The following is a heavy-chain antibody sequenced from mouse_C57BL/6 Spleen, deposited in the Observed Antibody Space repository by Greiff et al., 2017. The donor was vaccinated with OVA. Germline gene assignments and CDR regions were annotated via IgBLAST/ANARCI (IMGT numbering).Heavy chain of an antibody. J-gene: IGHJ2*01. D-gene: IGHD3-2*02. CDR2: ISSGSSTI. CDR3: ARGGDSSGRGYYFDY. Sequence: EVKLMESGGGLVKPGGSLKLSCAASGFTFSDYGMHWVRQAPEKGLEWVAYISSGSSTIYYADTVKGRFTISRDNAKNTLFLQMTSLRSEDTAMYYCARGGDSSGRGYYFDYWGQGTTLTVSS. V-gene: IGHV5-17*01. CDR1: GFTFSDYG.